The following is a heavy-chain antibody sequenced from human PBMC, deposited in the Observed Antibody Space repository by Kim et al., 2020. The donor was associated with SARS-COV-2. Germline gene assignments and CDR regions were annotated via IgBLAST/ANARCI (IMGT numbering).Heavy chain of an antibody. Sequence: GRLPISRDKAKNSLYLQLNSLRAEDTAVYYCARDPSLFPDTAMVRCYFDYWGQGTLVTVSS. J-gene: IGHJ4*02. CDR3: ARDPSLFPDTAMVRCYFDY. V-gene: IGHV3-11*01. D-gene: IGHD5-18*01.